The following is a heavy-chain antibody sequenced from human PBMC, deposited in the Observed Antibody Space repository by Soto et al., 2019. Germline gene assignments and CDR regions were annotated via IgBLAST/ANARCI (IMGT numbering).Heavy chain of an antibody. V-gene: IGHV3-30-3*01. Sequence: QVQLVESGGGVVQPGRSLRLSCAASGFTFSSYAMHWVRQAPGKGLEWVAVISCDGSNKYYADSVKGRFTISRDNSKNTLYLQMNSLRAEDTAVYYCARGSELALLRAEYFQHWGQGTLVTVSS. D-gene: IGHD1-7*01. CDR3: ARGSELALLRAEYFQH. CDR2: ISCDGSNK. J-gene: IGHJ1*01. CDR1: GFTFSSYA.